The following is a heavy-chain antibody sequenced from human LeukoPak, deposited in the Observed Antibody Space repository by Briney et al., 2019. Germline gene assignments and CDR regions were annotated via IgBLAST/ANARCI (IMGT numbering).Heavy chain of an antibody. CDR1: GFTFTNYG. D-gene: IGHD6-13*01. J-gene: IGHJ3*02. CDR3: ARDKGSSWSDALDI. V-gene: IGHV3-30*02. Sequence: HPGGSLRLSCAASGFTFTNYGMHWLRQAPGKGLEWVAFIRYDGNYKFFADSVKGRFAISRDNSNSTVFLQMNSLRAEDTAVYYCARDKGSSWSDALDIWGQGTMVTVSS. CDR2: IRYDGNYK.